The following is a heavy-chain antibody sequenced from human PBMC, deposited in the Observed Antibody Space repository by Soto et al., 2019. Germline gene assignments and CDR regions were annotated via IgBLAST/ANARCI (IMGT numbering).Heavy chain of an antibody. CDR1: GFTFSSCG. Sequence: GGSLRLSCAASGFTFSSCGMHWVRQAPGKGLEWVAVISYDGSNKYYADSVKGRFTISRDNSRNTLYLQMNSLRAEDTAVYYCAKVLGYSSSWYGYYGMDVWGQGTTVTDSS. CDR2: ISYDGSNK. J-gene: IGHJ6*02. CDR3: AKVLGYSSSWYGYYGMDV. D-gene: IGHD6-13*01. V-gene: IGHV3-30*18.